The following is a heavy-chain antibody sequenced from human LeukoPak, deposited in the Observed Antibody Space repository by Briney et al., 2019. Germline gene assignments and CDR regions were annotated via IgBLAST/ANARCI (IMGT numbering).Heavy chain of an antibody. D-gene: IGHD3-22*01. J-gene: IGHJ3*02. CDR2: ISGSGGST. CDR1: GFTFSSYA. V-gene: IGHV3-23*01. Sequence: SGGSLRLSCAASGFTFSSYAMSWVRQAPGKGLEWVSAISGSGGSTYYADSVKGRFTISRDNSKNTLYLQMNSLRAEDTAVYYCAKDPDAYYYDSSGYYLGAFDIWGQGTMVTVSS. CDR3: AKDPDAYYYDSSGYYLGAFDI.